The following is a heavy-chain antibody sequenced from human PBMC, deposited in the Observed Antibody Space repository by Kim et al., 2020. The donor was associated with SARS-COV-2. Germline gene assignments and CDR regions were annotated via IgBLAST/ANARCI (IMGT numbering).Heavy chain of an antibody. D-gene: IGHD3-10*01. CDR2: ISSSSSYT. V-gene: IGHV3-11*06. J-gene: IGHJ4*02. CDR3: ARDRGLWFGELLYY. CDR1: GFTFSDYY. Sequence: GGSLRLSCAASGFTFSDYYMSWIRQAPGKGLEWVSYISSSSSYTNYADSVKGRFTISRDNAKNSLYLQMNSLRAEDTAVYYCARDRGLWFGELLYYWGQGTLVTVSS.